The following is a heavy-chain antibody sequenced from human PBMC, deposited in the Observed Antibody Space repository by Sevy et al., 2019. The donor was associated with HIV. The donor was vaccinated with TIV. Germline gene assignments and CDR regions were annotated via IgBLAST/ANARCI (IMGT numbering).Heavy chain of an antibody. CDR3: ASPGTTLGDAFDI. CDR2: IYPGDSDT. CDR1: GYSFTSYW. V-gene: IGHV5-51*01. Sequence: GESLKISCKGSGYSFTSYWIGWVRQMPGKGLEWMGIIYPGDSDTRYSPSFQGKVTISADKSSSTAYRQWSSLKASDTAMYYCASPGTTLGDAFDIWGQGTMVTVSS. D-gene: IGHD1-1*01. J-gene: IGHJ3*02.